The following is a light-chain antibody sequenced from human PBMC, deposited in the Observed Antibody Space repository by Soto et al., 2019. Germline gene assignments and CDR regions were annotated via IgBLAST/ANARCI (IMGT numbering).Light chain of an antibody. V-gene: IGKV1-39*01. CDR1: QSISSY. CDR3: QQSYRTPPS. CDR2: AAS. Sequence: DIQMTQSPSSLSASVGDRVTITCRASQSISSYLNWYQQKPGKAPKLLIYAASSLQSGVPSRFSGSGSGTDFTISISSLPPEDFATYYCQQSYRTPPSFGPGTKVAI. J-gene: IGKJ3*01.